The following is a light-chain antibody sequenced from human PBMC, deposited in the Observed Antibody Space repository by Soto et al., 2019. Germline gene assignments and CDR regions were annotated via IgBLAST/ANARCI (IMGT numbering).Light chain of an antibody. CDR2: LGS. J-gene: IGKJ1*01. CDR3: MQPLQATWT. CDR1: QSLLHSSGCNY. V-gene: IGKV2-28*01. Sequence: DIVMTQSPLSLPVTPGEPASISCRSSQSLLHSSGCNYLDLYRQKPGQSPQLLISLGSNRASGVPDRFSGSRYGTHCTLKISRVEAEDGGVYYCMQPLQATWTFSQGTKVEIK.